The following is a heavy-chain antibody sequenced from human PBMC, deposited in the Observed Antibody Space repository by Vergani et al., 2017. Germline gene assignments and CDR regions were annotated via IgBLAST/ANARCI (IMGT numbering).Heavy chain of an antibody. CDR2: IQFDGRNQ. Sequence: QVQLVESGGGVVQRGGSLRLSCATSGFTLSNHDMQWIRQGPGKGLEFVAFIQFDGRNQYYADSVKGRFTLSRDYSKNTLYLQMNSLRTDDTATYYCAKHFRGWGIDYWGQGTKVIVSS. D-gene: IGHD3-16*01. CDR1: GFTLSNHD. CDR3: AKHFRGWGIDY. V-gene: IGHV3-30*02. J-gene: IGHJ4*02.